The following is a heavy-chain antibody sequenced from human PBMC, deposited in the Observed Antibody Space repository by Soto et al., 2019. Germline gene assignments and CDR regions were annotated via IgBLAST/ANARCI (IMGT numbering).Heavy chain of an antibody. CDR1: GFTFSSYA. V-gene: IGHV3-23*01. CDR2: ISGSGGST. J-gene: IGHJ3*02. D-gene: IGHD2-2*01. CDR3: AKDLPPIVVVPAAFLYVVRGVMRVNDAFDI. Sequence: PGGSLRLSCAASGFTFSSYAMSWVRQAPGKGLEWVSAISGSGGSTYYADSVKGRFTISRDNSKNTLYLQMNSLRAEDTAVYYWAKDLPPIVVVPAAFLYVVRGVMRVNDAFDIWGQGTMVTVSS.